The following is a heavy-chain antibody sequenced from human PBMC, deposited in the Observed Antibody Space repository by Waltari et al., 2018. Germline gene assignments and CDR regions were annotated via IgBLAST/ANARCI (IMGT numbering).Heavy chain of an antibody. Sequence: QVQLVEAGGGVVQLGRSLRLSCAASGFTFVSYAMHWVRQAPGKGLEWVAVISYDGSNKYYADSVKGRFTISRDNSKNTLYLQMNSLRAEDTAVYYCARVKLELDYWGQGTLVTVSS. CDR3: ARVKLELDY. CDR1: GFTFVSYA. D-gene: IGHD1-1*01. CDR2: ISYDGSNK. V-gene: IGHV3-30-3*01. J-gene: IGHJ4*02.